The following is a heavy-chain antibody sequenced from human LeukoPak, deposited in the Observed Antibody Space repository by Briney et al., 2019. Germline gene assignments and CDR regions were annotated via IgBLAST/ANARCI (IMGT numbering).Heavy chain of an antibody. CDR3: VRGGRYSYDSYGDC. CDR1: TFTFTHYW. CDR2: INGDGSST. V-gene: IGHV3-74*03. D-gene: IGHD5-18*01. J-gene: IGHJ4*02. Sequence: GGSLRLSCAASTFTFTHYWMHWVRQAPGKGLEWVSRINGDGSSTKYADSVKGRFTISRNNAKSSLYLQMNSLRAEGTALYYCVRGGRYSYDSYGDCWGQGTLVTVSS.